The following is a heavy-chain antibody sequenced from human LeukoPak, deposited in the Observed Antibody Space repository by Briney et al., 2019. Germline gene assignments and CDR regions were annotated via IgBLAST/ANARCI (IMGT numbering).Heavy chain of an antibody. Sequence: SETLSLTCTVSGGSISSYYWSWIRLPAGKGLEWIGRIYISGSTNYNPSLKSRVTMSVDTSKNQFSLQLNSVTPEDTAVYYCARDLMGSYSYFDYWGQGTLVTVSS. V-gene: IGHV4-4*07. CDR2: IYISGST. CDR3: ARDLMGSYSYFDY. J-gene: IGHJ4*02. CDR1: GGSISSYY. D-gene: IGHD1-26*01.